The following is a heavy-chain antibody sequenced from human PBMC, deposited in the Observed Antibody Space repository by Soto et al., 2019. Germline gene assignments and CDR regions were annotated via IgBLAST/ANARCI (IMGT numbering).Heavy chain of an antibody. Sequence: GGSLRLSCVVSGFTFRIYGMSWVRQAPGKGLEWVSTMSGNDGNTYYADSVKGRFTISRDNSKNTLYLQMNTLRVDDSAKYYCAKSPRGEYYYCLDIWGQGTTVAASS. J-gene: IGHJ6*02. CDR2: MSGNDGNT. CDR1: GFTFRIYG. V-gene: IGHV3-23*01. D-gene: IGHD3-10*01. CDR3: AKSPRGEYYYCLDI.